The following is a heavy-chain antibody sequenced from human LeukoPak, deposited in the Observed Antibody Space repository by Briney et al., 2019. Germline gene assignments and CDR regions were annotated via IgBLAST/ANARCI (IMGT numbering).Heavy chain of an antibody. V-gene: IGHV3-33*01. CDR2: IWYDGSNK. CDR3: ARGLASYCSGGSCYPVGY. CDR1: GFTFSSYG. Sequence: GGSLRLSCAASGFTFSSYGMHWVRQAPGKGLEWVAVIWYDGSNKYYADSVKGRFTISRDNSKNTLYLQMNSLRAEDTAVYYCARGLASYCSGGSCYPVGYWGQGTLVTVSS. J-gene: IGHJ4*02. D-gene: IGHD2-15*01.